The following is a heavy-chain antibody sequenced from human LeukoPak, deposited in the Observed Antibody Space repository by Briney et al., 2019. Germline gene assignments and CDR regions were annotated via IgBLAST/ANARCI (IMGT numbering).Heavy chain of an antibody. D-gene: IGHD2-15*01. J-gene: IGHJ4*02. V-gene: IGHV1-46*01. CDR3: ARDPIRGYFDY. Sequence: ASVKVSCKASGHTFTSYYMHWVRQAPGQGLEWMGIINPSGGSTSYAQKFQGRVTMTRDTSTSTVYMELSSLRSEDTAVYYCARDPIRGYFDYWGQGTLVTVSS. CDR1: GHTFTSYY. CDR2: INPSGGST.